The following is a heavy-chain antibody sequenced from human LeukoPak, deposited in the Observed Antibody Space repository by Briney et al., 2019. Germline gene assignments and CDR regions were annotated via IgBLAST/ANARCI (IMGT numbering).Heavy chain of an antibody. CDR1: GFTFSTYW. CDR3: AKDLGGGSGCYDL. Sequence: GGSLRLSCAASGFTFSTYWMSWVRQAPGKGLEWVANIKQDGSEKLYVDSVEGRFTISRDNAKNSLYLQMNSLRAEDTAVYYCAKDLGGGSGCYDLWGRGTLVTVSS. D-gene: IGHD6-19*01. J-gene: IGHJ2*01. V-gene: IGHV3-7*01. CDR2: IKQDGSEK.